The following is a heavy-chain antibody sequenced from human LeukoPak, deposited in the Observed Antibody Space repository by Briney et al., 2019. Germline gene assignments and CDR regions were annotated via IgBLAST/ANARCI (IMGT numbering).Heavy chain of an antibody. V-gene: IGHV3-23*01. D-gene: IGHD3-22*01. Sequence: TGGSLRLSCAVSGLTVSSNYMSWVRQAPGRGLEWVSGISDHGGSTFYADSVKGRLTISRDNSKNMLYLQMNSLRTDDTAVYYCAKGPYYDSSGCYWGQGTLVTVSS. CDR1: GLTVSSNY. J-gene: IGHJ4*02. CDR2: ISDHGGST. CDR3: AKGPYYDSSGCY.